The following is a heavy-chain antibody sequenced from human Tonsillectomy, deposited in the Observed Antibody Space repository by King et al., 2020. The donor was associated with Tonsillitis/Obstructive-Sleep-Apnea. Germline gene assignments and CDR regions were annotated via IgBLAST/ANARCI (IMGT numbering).Heavy chain of an antibody. CDR3: AHSPLTGSSDDAFDI. Sequence: TLKESGPTLVKPTQTLTLTCTFSGFSLSTSGVGVGWIRQPPGKALEWLALIYWDDDKRYSPSLKSRLTITKDTSKNQVVLTMTNMDPVDTATYFCAHSPLTGSSDDAFDIWGQGKMVTVSS. J-gene: IGHJ3*02. CDR2: IYWDDDK. CDR1: GFSLSTSGVG. V-gene: IGHV2-5*02. D-gene: IGHD7-27*01.